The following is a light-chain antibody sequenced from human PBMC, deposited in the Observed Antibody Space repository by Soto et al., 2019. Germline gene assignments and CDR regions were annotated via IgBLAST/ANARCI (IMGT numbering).Light chain of an antibody. V-gene: IGKV2-28*01. CDR1: QSLLHSNGYNY. J-gene: IGKJ1*01. CDR2: LGS. Sequence: DIVMTQSPLSLPFTPGEPASISCRSSQSLLHSNGYNYLDWYLQKPGQSPQLLSYLGSNRASGVPDRFSGSGSGTDFTLKISRVEAEDVGVYYCMQALQTPRTFGQGTKVEIK. CDR3: MQALQTPRT.